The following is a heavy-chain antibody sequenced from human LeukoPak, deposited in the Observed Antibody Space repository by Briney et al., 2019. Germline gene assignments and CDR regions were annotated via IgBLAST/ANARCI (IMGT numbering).Heavy chain of an antibody. D-gene: IGHD4-11*01. CDR2: IIPLFGTA. CDR3: ARDHYSNYDGFDY. V-gene: IGHV1-69*05. CDR1: GYTFTSYG. Sequence: GASVKVFCKASGYTFTSYGISWVRQAPGQGLEWMGWIIPLFGTANYAQKFQDRVTITTDESTSTAYMELSSLRSEDTAMYYCARDHYSNYDGFDYWGQGTLVTVSS. J-gene: IGHJ4*02.